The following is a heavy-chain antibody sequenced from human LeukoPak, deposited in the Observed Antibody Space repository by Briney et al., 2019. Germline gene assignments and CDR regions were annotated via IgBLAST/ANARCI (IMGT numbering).Heavy chain of an antibody. CDR3: AKVAGDIAAAGTLEYYFDY. V-gene: IGHV3-23*01. CDR1: GFTFSSYA. D-gene: IGHD6-13*01. J-gene: IGHJ4*02. Sequence: GGSLRLSCAASGFTFSSYAMSWVRQAPGKGLEWVSAISGSGGSTYYTDSVKGRFTISRDNSKNTLYLQMNSLRAEDTAVYYCAKVAGDIAAAGTLEYYFDYWGQGTLVTVSS. CDR2: ISGSGGST.